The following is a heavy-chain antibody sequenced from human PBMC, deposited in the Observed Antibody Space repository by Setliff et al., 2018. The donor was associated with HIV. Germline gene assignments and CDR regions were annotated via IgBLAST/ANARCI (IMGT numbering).Heavy chain of an antibody. CDR2: MYYSGNT. J-gene: IGHJ5*02. Sequence: PSETLSLTCTVSGVSISNYYWSWIRQPPGKGLEWIGYMYYSGNTNYNPSLKSRVTISVDTSKNQFSLKLSSVTAADAAVYYCASRVYYYDSSGYLREEGFDPWGQGTLVTVSS. CDR1: GVSISNYY. D-gene: IGHD3-22*01. V-gene: IGHV4-59*08. CDR3: ASRVYYYDSSGYLREEGFDP.